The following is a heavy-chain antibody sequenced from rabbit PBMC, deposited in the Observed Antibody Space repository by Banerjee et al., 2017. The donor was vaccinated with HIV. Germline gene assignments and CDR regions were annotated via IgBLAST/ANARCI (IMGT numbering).Heavy chain of an antibody. V-gene: IGHV1S40*01. J-gene: IGHJ4*01. CDR1: GFSFSSSYY. D-gene: IGHD2-1*01. CDR2: IYAGSSGTT. CDR3: ARDFGDDDYGDYIGGFDYFNL. Sequence: QSLEESGGDLVKPGASLTLTCTASGFSFSSSYYMCWVRQAPGKGLEWIACIYAGSSGTTYYASWVNGRFTISRSTSLNTVDLKMTSLTAADTATYFCARDFGDDDYGDYIGGFDYFNLWGQGTLVTVS.